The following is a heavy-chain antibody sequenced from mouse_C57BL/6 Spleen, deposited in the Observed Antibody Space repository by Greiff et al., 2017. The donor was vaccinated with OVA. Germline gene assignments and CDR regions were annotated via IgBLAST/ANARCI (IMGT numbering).Heavy chain of an antibody. CDR3: ARSYYSNYEPAWFAY. CDR1: GYTFTDYN. D-gene: IGHD2-5*01. Sequence: EVQLQQSGPELVKPGASVKMSCKASGYTFTDYNMHWVKQSHGKSLEWIGYINPNNGGTSYNQKFKGKATLTVNKSSSTAYMELRSLTSEDSAVYYCARSYYSNYEPAWFAYWGQGTLVTVSA. CDR2: INPNNGGT. V-gene: IGHV1-22*01. J-gene: IGHJ3*01.